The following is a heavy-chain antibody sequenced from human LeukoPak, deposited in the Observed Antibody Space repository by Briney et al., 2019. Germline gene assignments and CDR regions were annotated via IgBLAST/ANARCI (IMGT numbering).Heavy chain of an antibody. V-gene: IGHV1-8*01. D-gene: IGHD3-3*01. CDR2: MNPNSGNT. Sequence: GASVKVSCKASGYTFTSYDINWVRQATGQGLEWMGWMNPNSGNTGYAQKFQGRVTMTRNTSISTAYMELSRLRSDDTAVYYCARDPYDFWSDRYGMDVWGQGTTVTVSS. CDR3: ARDPYDFWSDRYGMDV. CDR1: GYTFTSYD. J-gene: IGHJ6*02.